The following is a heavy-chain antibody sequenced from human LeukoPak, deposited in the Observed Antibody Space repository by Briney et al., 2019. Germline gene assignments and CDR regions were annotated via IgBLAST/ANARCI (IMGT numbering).Heavy chain of an antibody. CDR2: VYYSGST. J-gene: IGHJ3*01. V-gene: IGHV4-39*01. Sequence: SETLSLTCTVSGGSISSSSYYWGWIRQPPGKGLEWIGNVYYSGSTYYNPSLKSRVTISVDTSKNQFSLKLSSVTAADTAVYYCGRHANGDSSAAFDLWGQGTMVFVSS. CDR3: GRHANGDSSAAFDL. D-gene: IGHD2-8*01. CDR1: GGSISSSSYY.